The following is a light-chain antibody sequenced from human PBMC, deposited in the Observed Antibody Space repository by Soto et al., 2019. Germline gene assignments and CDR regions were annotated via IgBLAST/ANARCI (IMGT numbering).Light chain of an antibody. J-gene: IGLJ2*01. CDR2: EVS. CDR3: SSYTTSNTLV. CDR1: SSDVGGYSY. V-gene: IGLV2-14*01. Sequence: QSALTQPRSVSGSPGQSVTISCTGTSSDVGGYSYVSWYQQHPGKAPKLMIFEVSDRPSGVSNRFSGSKSGNTASLTISGLQAEDEADYYCSSYTTSNTLVFGGGTKLTVL.